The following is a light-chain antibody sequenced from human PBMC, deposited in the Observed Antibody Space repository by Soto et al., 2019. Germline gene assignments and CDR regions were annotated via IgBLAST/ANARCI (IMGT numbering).Light chain of an antibody. CDR3: QQSYSTPFT. V-gene: IGKV1-39*01. CDR1: QRIRSY. CDR2: ATS. Sequence: DIQMTQSPSSLSASVGDRVTITCRASQRIRSYLNWYQQKPGKAPKLLIYATSSLQSGVPSRFSGSGYGTDFTLTISSLQPEDFATYYCQQSYSTPFTCGPGTKLDIK. J-gene: IGKJ3*01.